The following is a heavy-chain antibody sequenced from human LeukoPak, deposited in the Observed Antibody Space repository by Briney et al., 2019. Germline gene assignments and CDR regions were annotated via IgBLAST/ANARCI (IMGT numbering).Heavy chain of an antibody. Sequence: ASVKVSCKASGYTLTELSMHWVRQAPGKGLEWMGGFDPEDGETIYAQKFQGRVTMTEDTSTDTAYMELSSLRSEDTAVYYCATCIAAAGTIDYWGQGTLVTVSS. V-gene: IGHV1-24*01. D-gene: IGHD6-13*01. CDR2: FDPEDGET. CDR1: GYTLTELS. CDR3: ATCIAAAGTIDY. J-gene: IGHJ4*02.